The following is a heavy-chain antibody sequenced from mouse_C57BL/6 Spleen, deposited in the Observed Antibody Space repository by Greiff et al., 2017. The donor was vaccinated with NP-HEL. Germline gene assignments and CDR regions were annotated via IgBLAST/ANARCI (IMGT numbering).Heavy chain of an antibody. CDR1: GYAFSSYW. V-gene: IGHV1-80*01. Sequence: QVQLQQSGAELVKPGASVKISCKASGYAFSSYWMNWVKQRPGKGLEWIGQIYPGDGDTNYNGKFKGKATLTADKSSSTAYMQLSSLTSEDSAVYFCARGRMTTVLDYWGQGTSVTVSS. J-gene: IGHJ4*01. CDR3: ARGRMTTVLDY. D-gene: IGHD1-1*01. CDR2: IYPGDGDT.